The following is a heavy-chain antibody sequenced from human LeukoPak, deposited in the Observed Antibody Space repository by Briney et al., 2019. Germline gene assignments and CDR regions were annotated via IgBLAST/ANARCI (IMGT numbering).Heavy chain of an antibody. CDR1: GYTLTELS. Sequence: ASVKVSCKVSGYTLTELSMHWVRQAPGKGLEWMGGFDPEDGETIYAQKFQGRVTMTEDTSTDTAYMELSSLRSEDTAVYYCATDLGYCSSTSCYGVKYYCYYGMDVWGQGTTVTVSS. J-gene: IGHJ6*02. CDR3: ATDLGYCSSTSCYGVKYYCYYGMDV. V-gene: IGHV1-24*01. D-gene: IGHD2-2*01. CDR2: FDPEDGET.